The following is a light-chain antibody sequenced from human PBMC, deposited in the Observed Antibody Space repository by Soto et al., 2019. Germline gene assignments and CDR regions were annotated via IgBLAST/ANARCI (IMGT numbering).Light chain of an antibody. CDR2: EIN. V-gene: IGLV2-8*01. CDR3: GTWDSSLTIGVI. CDR1: SSDVGAYDY. Sequence: QSALTQPPSASGSPGQSVTISCTGTSSDVGAYDYVSWYQQHPGKAPKLMIYEINKRPSGVPDRFSGSKSGNTASLTVSGLQAEDEADYYCGTWDSSLTIGVIFGGGTQLTVL. J-gene: IGLJ2*01.